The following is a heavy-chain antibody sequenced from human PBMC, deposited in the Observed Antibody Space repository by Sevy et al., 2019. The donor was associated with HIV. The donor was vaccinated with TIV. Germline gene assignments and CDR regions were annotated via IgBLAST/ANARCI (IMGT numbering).Heavy chain of an antibody. CDR1: GFTFSSYG. J-gene: IGHJ4*02. CDR3: AKGKITVTTRSPCDY. D-gene: IGHD4-17*01. Sequence: GGSLRLSCAASGFTFSSYGMHWVRQAPGKGLEWVAVISYDGSNKYYADSVKGRFTISRDNSKNTLYLQMNSLRAEDTAVYYCAKGKITVTTRSPCDYWGQGTLVTVSS. CDR2: ISYDGSNK. V-gene: IGHV3-30*18.